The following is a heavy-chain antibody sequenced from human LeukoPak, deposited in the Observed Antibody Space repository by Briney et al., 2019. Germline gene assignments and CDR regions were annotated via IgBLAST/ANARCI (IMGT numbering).Heavy chain of an antibody. CDR3: AKVMAAAGTH. Sequence: GGSLRLSCAASGFTFSTYWMHWVRQAPGKGLVWVSRINSDGTTTNYADSVKGRFTISRDNAKNTLYLQMNSLRAEDTAVYYCAKVMAAAGTHWGQGTLVTVSS. CDR1: GFTFSTYW. CDR2: INSDGTTT. J-gene: IGHJ4*02. V-gene: IGHV3-74*01. D-gene: IGHD6-13*01.